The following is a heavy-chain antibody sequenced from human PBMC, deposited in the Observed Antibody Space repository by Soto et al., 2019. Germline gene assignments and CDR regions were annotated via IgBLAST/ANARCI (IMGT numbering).Heavy chain of an antibody. J-gene: IGHJ5*02. D-gene: IGHD1-1*01. Sequence: QVQLVQSGAEVKKSGASVKVSCKASGYTFTDYHMHWVRQAPGQGLEWMGWITPDSGDTKYAQKFQGRVTMTRDTSISTVYMELTSLTSDDTAVYYCASHDPGARFDPWGQGTLVIVSS. CDR3: ASHDPGARFDP. CDR1: GYTFTDYH. V-gene: IGHV1-2*02. CDR2: ITPDSGDT.